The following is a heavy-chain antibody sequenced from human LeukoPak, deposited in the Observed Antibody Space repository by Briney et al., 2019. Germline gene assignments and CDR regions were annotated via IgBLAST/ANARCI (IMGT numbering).Heavy chain of an antibody. CDR3: ARQPTYYYDSSGYYYPRYFDY. CDR2: INPHSGGT. CDR1: GYTFITYY. Sequence: GASVKVSCKTSGYTFITYYIHWVRQAPGQGLEWMGWINPHSGGTNFAQKFQGRVTMTRDTSISTAYMELSRLRSDDTAVYYCARQPTYYYDSSGYYYPRYFDYWGQGTLVTVSS. V-gene: IGHV1-2*02. D-gene: IGHD3-22*01. J-gene: IGHJ4*02.